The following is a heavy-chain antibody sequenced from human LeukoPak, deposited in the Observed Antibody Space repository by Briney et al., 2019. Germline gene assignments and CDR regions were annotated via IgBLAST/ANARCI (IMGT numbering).Heavy chain of an antibody. J-gene: IGHJ4*02. Sequence: GGSLRLSCTASGFTFGDYAMSWVRQAPGKGLEWVGFIRSKAYGGATEYAASVKGRFTISRDDSKSIAYLQMNSLKTEDTAVYYCTREKYYYGSGSSEYWGQGTLVTVSS. CDR2: IRSKAYGGAT. CDR1: GFTFGDYA. V-gene: IGHV3-49*04. CDR3: TREKYYYGSGSSEY. D-gene: IGHD3-10*01.